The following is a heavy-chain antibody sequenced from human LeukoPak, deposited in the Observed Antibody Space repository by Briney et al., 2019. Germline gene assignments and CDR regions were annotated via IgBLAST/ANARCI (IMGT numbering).Heavy chain of an antibody. J-gene: IGHJ4*02. D-gene: IGHD3-10*01. CDR2: IYYSGST. V-gene: IGHV4-59*01. CDR3: ATTPLWFGELLEDY. Sequence: SETLSLTCTVSGGSISSYYWSWIRQPPGKGLEWSGYIYYSGSTNYIPSLKSRVTISVDKSKTQFSLKLSSVTAADTAVYYCATTPLWFGELLEDYWGQGTLVTVSS. CDR1: GGSISSYY.